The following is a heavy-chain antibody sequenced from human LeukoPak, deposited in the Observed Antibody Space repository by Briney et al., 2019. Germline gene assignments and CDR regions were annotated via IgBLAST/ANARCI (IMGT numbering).Heavy chain of an antibody. CDR1: GGSFSGYY. CDR2: INHSGST. J-gene: IGHJ4*02. CDR3: ARAYHYYDSSGYQGFDY. D-gene: IGHD3-22*01. Sequence: KASETLSLTCAVYGGSFSGYYWSWIRQPPGKGLEWIGEINHSGSTNYNPSLKSRVTISVDTSKNQFSLKLSSVTAADTAVYYCARAYHYYDSSGYQGFDYWGQGTLVTVSS. V-gene: IGHV4-34*01.